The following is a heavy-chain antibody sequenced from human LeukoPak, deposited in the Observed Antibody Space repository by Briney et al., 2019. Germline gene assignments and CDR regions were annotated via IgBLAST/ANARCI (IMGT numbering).Heavy chain of an antibody. V-gene: IGHV3-66*01. Sequence: GGSLRLFCAASGFTVSSNYMSWVRQAPGKGLEWVSVIYSGGSTYYADSVKGRFTISRDNSKNTLYLQMNSLRAEDTAVYYCARRPTVTPLGYYYYGMDVWGQGTTVTVSS. CDR2: IYSGGST. J-gene: IGHJ6*02. D-gene: IGHD4-17*01. CDR1: GFTVSSNY. CDR3: ARRPTVTPLGYYYYGMDV.